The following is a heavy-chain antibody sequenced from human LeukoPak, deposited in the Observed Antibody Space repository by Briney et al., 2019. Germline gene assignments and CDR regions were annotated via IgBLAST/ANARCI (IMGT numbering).Heavy chain of an antibody. J-gene: IGHJ4*02. CDR1: GFTFSNSL. CDR2: IKSKTDGGTA. Sequence: GGSLRLSCAASGFTFSNSLMSWVRQAPGKGLEWVGRIKSKTDGGTADYAAPVKGRFTISRDDSKNTLYLQMNSLKTEDTAVYYCTTGPAAMVAEWGQGTLVTVSS. CDR3: TTGPAAMVAE. D-gene: IGHD5-18*01. V-gene: IGHV3-15*01.